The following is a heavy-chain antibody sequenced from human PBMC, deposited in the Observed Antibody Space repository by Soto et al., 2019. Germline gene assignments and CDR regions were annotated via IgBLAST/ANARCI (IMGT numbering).Heavy chain of an antibody. V-gene: IGHV3-30-3*01. D-gene: IGHD1-26*01. CDR3: ARDKARWEGYFDY. CDR2: ISYDGSNK. Sequence: QVQLVESGGGVVQPGRSLRLSCAASGFTFSSYAMHWVRQAPGKGLEWGAVISYDGSNKYYADSVKGRFTISRDNSKNKLYLQMNSLRAEDTAVYYCARDKARWEGYFDYWGQGTLVTVSS. J-gene: IGHJ4*02. CDR1: GFTFSSYA.